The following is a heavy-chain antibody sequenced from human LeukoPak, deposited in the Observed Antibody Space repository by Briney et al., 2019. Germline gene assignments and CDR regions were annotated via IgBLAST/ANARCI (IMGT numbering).Heavy chain of an antibody. CDR2: IYSGGST. CDR3: ARASLTVTPLFDY. Sequence: PGGSLRLSCAAYGFSVSGNYMSWVRQAPGKGLEWVSVIYSGGSTYYADSVKGRFTISRDNSKNTLYLQMNSLRSEDTAVYYCARASLTVTPLFDYWGQGTLVTVSS. J-gene: IGHJ4*02. CDR1: GFSVSGNY. D-gene: IGHD4-17*01. V-gene: IGHV3-53*05.